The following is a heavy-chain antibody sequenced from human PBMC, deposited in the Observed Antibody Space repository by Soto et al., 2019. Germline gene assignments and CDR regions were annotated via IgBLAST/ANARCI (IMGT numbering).Heavy chain of an antibody. CDR2: IYYSGST. J-gene: IGHJ6*02. CDR1: GGSISSGDYY. Sequence: SETLSLTCTVSGGSISSGDYYWSWIRPPPGKGLEWIGYIYYSGSTYYNPSLKSRVTISVDTSKNQFSLKLSPVTAADTAVYYCARDRRGAAAGTNYYYGMDVWGQGTTVTVSS. D-gene: IGHD6-13*01. CDR3: ARDRRGAAAGTNYYYGMDV. V-gene: IGHV4-30-4*01.